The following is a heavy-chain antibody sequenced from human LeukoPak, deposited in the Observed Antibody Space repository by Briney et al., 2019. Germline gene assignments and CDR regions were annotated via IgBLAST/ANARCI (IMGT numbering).Heavy chain of an antibody. V-gene: IGHV4-30-2*01. D-gene: IGHD4/OR15-4a*01. Sequence: SETLSLTCAGSGGSISSGGYSWSWIRQPPGKGLEWIGYIYHSGSTYYNPSLKSRVTISVDRSKNQFSLKLSSVTAADTAVYYCARARLWSNSPSYYFDYWGQGTLVTVSS. CDR2: IYHSGST. CDR3: ARARLWSNSPSYYFDY. CDR1: GGSISSGGYS. J-gene: IGHJ4*02.